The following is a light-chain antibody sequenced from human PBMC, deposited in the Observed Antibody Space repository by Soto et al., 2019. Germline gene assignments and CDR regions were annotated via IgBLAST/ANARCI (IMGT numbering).Light chain of an antibody. J-gene: IGKJ5*01. V-gene: IGKV3-20*01. Sequence: EVVLTQSPGTLSLSPGERVTILCLASQSVSSTSLAWYQQKPGQTPRLLIYGVSSRATGTPDRISGGGSGTHFTLTLSRLEPEDFAVYYCQQYVTSSITFGQGTRLEI. CDR1: QSVSSTS. CDR3: QQYVTSSIT. CDR2: GVS.